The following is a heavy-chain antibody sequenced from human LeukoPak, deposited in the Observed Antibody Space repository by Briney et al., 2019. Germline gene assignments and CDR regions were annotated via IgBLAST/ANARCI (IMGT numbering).Heavy chain of an antibody. CDR1: GFTFSSYW. J-gene: IGHJ3*02. CDR3: ARGSILWFGELWAFDI. D-gene: IGHD3-10*01. V-gene: IGHV3-74*01. Sequence: GGSLRLSCAASGFTFSSYWMHWVRQAPGKGLVWVSRINTDGSSTSYADSVKGRFTISRDNAKNTLYLQMNGLRAEDTAVYYCARGSILWFGELWAFDIWGQGTMVTVSS. CDR2: INTDGSST.